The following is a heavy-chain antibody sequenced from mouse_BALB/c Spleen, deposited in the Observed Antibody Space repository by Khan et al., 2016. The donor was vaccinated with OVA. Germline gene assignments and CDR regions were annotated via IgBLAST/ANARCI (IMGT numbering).Heavy chain of an antibody. V-gene: IGHV5-6-5*01. CDR1: GFTFSNYA. CDR2: ISSGDST. Sequence: EVELVESGGGLVKPGGSLKLSCAASGFTFSNYAMSWVRQSPEKRLEWVASISSGDSTYYLDSVKGRFTISRDNARNILYLQMSSLRSEDTAMYYCVRDYWFAYWGQGTLVTVSA. CDR3: VRDYWFAY. J-gene: IGHJ3*01.